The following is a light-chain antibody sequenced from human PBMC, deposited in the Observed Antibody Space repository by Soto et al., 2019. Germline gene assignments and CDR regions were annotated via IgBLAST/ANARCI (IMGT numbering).Light chain of an antibody. CDR2: DVT. CDR1: SSDVGDFNY. J-gene: IGLJ2*01. V-gene: IGLV2-14*03. Sequence: QSALTQPASVSGSPGRSVTISCTGTSSDVGDFNYVSWYQHLPGRAPKLIIYDVTNRPSGISYRFSASKSGRTASLTISGPQAEDGAYYYCSSYSSSTTHVVFGGGTKLTVL. CDR3: SSYSSSTTHVV.